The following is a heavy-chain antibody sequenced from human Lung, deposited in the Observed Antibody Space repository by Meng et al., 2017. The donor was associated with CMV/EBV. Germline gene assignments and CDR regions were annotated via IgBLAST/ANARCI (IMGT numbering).Heavy chain of an antibody. Sequence: GESXKISCAASGFTFSSYAMSWVRQAPGKGLEWVSAISGSGGSTYYADSVKGRFTISRDNSKNMLYLQMNSLRAEDTAVYYCAKAYSSSSVGTNRGFDYWXQGTXVTVSS. CDR3: AKAYSSSSVGTNRGFDY. CDR1: GFTFSSYA. V-gene: IGHV3-23*01. CDR2: ISGSGGST. D-gene: IGHD6-6*01. J-gene: IGHJ4*02.